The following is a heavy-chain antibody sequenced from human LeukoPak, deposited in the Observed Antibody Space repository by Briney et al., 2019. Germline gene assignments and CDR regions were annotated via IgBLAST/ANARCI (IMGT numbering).Heavy chain of an antibody. CDR2: IYYSGST. V-gene: IGHV4-39*01. CDR3: GRTVYSYCYYYMDV. J-gene: IGHJ6*03. D-gene: IGHD1-14*01. Sequence: SETLSLTCTVSGGSISSSSYYWGWIRQPPGKGLEWIGSIYYSGSTYYNPSLKSRVTISVDTSKNQFSLKLSSVTAADTAVYYCGRTVYSYCYYYMDVWGKGTTVTVSS. CDR1: GGSISSSSYY.